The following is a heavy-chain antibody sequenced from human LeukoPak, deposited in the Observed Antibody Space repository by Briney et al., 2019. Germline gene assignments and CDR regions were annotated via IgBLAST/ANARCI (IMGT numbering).Heavy chain of an antibody. CDR2: ISGSGGST. CDR3: AKGRGQGFDY. V-gene: IGHV3-23*01. J-gene: IGHJ4*02. D-gene: IGHD3-10*01. CDR1: GFTFSSYA. Sequence: GGSLRLSCAASGFTFSSYAMSWVRQAPGKGLEWVSAISGSGGSTYYADSVKGRFTISRDNSKNTLYLHMNSLRVEDTAVYYCAKGRGQGFDYWGQGTLVTVSS.